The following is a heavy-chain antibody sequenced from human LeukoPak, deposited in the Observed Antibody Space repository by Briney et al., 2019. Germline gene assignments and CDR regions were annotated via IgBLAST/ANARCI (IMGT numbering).Heavy chain of an antibody. CDR1: GYTFTSYG. J-gene: IGHJ5*02. Sequence: ASVKVSCKASGYTFTSYGISWVRQAPGQGLEWMGWISAYNGNTNYAQKLQGRVTMTTDTSTSTAYMELRSLRSDDTAVYYCASIVVGATGSGNRFDPWGQGTLVTVSS. D-gene: IGHD1-26*01. CDR3: ASIVVGATGSGNRFDP. CDR2: ISAYNGNT. V-gene: IGHV1-18*01.